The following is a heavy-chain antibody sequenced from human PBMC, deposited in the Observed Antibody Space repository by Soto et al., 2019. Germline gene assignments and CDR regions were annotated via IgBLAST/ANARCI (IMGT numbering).Heavy chain of an antibody. J-gene: IGHJ6*02. V-gene: IGHV1-69*13. CDR1: GGTFSSYA. CDR3: ASSSITIFRVVHLLPYYYGMDV. D-gene: IGHD3-3*01. CDR2: IIPIFGTA. Sequence: ASVKVSCKASGGTFSSYAISWVRQAPGQGLEWMGGIIPIFGTANYAQKFQGRVTITADESTSTAYMELSSLRSEDTAVYYCASSSITIFRVVHLLPYYYGMDVWGQGTRVTVSS.